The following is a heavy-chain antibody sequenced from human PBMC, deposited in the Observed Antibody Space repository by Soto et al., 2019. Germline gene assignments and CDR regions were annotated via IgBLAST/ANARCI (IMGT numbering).Heavy chain of an antibody. CDR2: INPNSGGT. V-gene: IGHV1-2*04. Sequence: GASVKVSCKASGYTFTGYYMHWVRQAPGQGLEWMGWINPNSGGTNYAQKFQGWVTMTRDTSISTAYMELSRLRSDDTAVYYCARDQTLYHGMDVWGQGTTVTVSS. J-gene: IGHJ6*02. CDR1: GYTFTGYY. CDR3: ARDQTLYHGMDV.